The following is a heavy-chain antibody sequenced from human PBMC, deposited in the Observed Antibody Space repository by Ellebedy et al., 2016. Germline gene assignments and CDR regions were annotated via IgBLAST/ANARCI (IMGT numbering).Heavy chain of an antibody. V-gene: IGHV4-34*01. D-gene: IGHD5-12*01. CDR1: GGSFSGYY. CDR3: AFRLPLNYFDY. J-gene: IGHJ4*02. CDR2: INHSGST. Sequence: SETLSLTCAVYGGSFSGYYWSWIRQPPGKGLEWIGEINHSGSTNYNSSLKSRVTIPVDTSKNQFSLKLSSVTAADTAVYYCAFRLPLNYFDYWGQGTLVTVSS.